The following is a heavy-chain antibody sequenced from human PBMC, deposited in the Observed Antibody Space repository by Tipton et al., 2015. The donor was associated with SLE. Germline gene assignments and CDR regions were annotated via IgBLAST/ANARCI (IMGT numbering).Heavy chain of an antibody. J-gene: IGHJ4*02. CDR1: SGSMSSHY. CDR3: ARGAPSGYHFDC. V-gene: IGHV4-59*08. Sequence: TLSLTCTVSSGSMSSHYWSWIRQPPGKGLEWIGYMYYIGTPKYNPSLESRATISVDTFKNQFSLTLSSVTAADTAVYYCARGAPSGYHFDCWGQGTLVTVSS. D-gene: IGHD3-22*01. CDR2: MYYIGTP.